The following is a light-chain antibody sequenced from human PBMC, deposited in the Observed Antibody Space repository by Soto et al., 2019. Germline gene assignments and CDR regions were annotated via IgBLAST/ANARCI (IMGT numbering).Light chain of an antibody. Sequence: EIVLTQSPGTLSLSPGERATLSCRASQSVTSSYLAWYQQKPGQAPRLLIYGASSRANGIPDRFSGSGSGTNFTLTISRLEPEDFEVYYCQQYDSSPVTFGPGTKVDIK. CDR2: GAS. J-gene: IGKJ3*01. CDR3: QQYDSSPVT. V-gene: IGKV3-20*01. CDR1: QSVTSSY.